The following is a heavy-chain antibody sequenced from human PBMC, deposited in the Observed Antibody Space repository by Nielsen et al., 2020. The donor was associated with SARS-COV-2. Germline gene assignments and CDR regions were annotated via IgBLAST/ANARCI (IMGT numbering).Heavy chain of an antibody. D-gene: IGHD5-24*01. CDR2: IIPILGIA. J-gene: IGHJ6*02. CDR3: ARAGYTKKRNYYYGMDV. Sequence: SVKVSCKASGGTFSSYAISWVRQAPGQGLEWMGRIIPILGIANYAPKFQGRVTITADKSTSTAYMELSSLRSEDTAVYYCARAGYTKKRNYYYGMDVWGQGTTVTVSS. V-gene: IGHV1-69*04. CDR1: GGTFSSYA.